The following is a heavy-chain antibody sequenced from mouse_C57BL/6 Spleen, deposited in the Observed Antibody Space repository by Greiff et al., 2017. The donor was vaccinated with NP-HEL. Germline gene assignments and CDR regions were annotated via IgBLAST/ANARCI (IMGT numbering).Heavy chain of an antibody. CDR2: IDPANGNT. D-gene: IGHD2-4*01. Sequence: VQLQQSVAELVRPGASVKLSCTASGFNIKNTYMHWVKQRPEQGLEWIGRIDPANGNTKYAPKFQGKATITAEPSSNTSYLQLSSLTSEDTAIYYCASSNDYDGAWFAYWGQGTLVTVSA. CDR3: ASSNDYDGAWFAY. J-gene: IGHJ3*01. V-gene: IGHV14-3*01. CDR1: GFNIKNTY.